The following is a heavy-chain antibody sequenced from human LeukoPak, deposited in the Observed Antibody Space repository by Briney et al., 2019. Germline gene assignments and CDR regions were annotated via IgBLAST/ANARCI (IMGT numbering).Heavy chain of an antibody. CDR1: GFTFDDHA. J-gene: IGHJ4*02. V-gene: IGHV3-9*01. CDR3: AKGEILGELTGWPSK. Sequence: PGGSLRLSCAASGFTFDDHAMHWVRQAPGKGLEWVSGITWNGGSVGYADSVKGRFTVSRDNAKNLLFLQLDSVTTEDTAFYFCAKGEILGELTGWPSKWGQGTLVTVS. D-gene: IGHD3-9*01. CDR2: ITWNGGSV.